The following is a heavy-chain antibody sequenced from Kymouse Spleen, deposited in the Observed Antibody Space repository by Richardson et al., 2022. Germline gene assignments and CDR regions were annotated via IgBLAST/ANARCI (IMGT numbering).Heavy chain of an antibody. CDR3: ARQSIVGATIYYYYYGMDV. CDR1: GGSISSSSYY. V-gene: IGHV4-39*01. Sequence: QLQLQESGPGLVKPSETLSLTCTVSGGSISSSSYYWGWIRQPPGKGLEWIGSIYYSGSTYYNPSLKSRVTISVDTSKNQFSLKLSSVTAADTAVYYCARQSIVGATIYYYYYGMDVWGQGTTVTVSS. D-gene: IGHD1-26*01. J-gene: IGHJ6*02. CDR2: IYYSGST.